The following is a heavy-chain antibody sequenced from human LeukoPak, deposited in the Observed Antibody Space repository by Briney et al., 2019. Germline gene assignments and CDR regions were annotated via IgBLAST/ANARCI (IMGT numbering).Heavy chain of an antibody. Sequence: GGSLRLSCVASGFTFSSSAMNWVRQAPGKGLEWVSSISSSSSYIYYADSVKGRFTISRDNAKNSLYLQMNSLRAEDTAVYYCARPIVVVPAGSPPFDYWGQGTLVTVSS. CDR1: GFTFSSSA. V-gene: IGHV3-21*01. J-gene: IGHJ4*02. CDR3: ARPIVVVPAGSPPFDY. D-gene: IGHD2-2*01. CDR2: ISSSSSYI.